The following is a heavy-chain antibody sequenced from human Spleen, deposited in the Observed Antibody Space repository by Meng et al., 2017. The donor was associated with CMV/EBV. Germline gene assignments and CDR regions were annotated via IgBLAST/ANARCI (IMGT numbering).Heavy chain of an antibody. D-gene: IGHD3-10*01. J-gene: IGHJ6*02. V-gene: IGHV3-21*01. CDR1: DFIFSNFS. CDR2: ISSSSSYI. CDR3: ARERPMVRGNFPHNYYGMDV. Sequence: ETLSLTCAASDFIFSNFSMNWVRQAPGKGLEWVSHISSSSSYIYYADSVKGRFTISRDNSKKSLFLQIHSLRAEDTAVYYCARERPMVRGNFPHNYYGMDVWGQGTTVTVSS.